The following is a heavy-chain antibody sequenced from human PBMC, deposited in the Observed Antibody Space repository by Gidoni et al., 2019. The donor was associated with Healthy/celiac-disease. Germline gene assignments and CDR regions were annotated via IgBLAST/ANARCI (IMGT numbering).Heavy chain of an antibody. Sequence: QVQLVQSGAEVKKPGASVKVSCKASGYTFTGYYMHWVRQAPGQGLEWMGWINPNSGGTNYAQKFQGRVTMTRDTSISTAYMELSRLRSDDTAVYYCARDGSNNWNDSQFDYWGQGTLVTVSS. D-gene: IGHD1-1*01. CDR2: INPNSGGT. J-gene: IGHJ4*02. V-gene: IGHV1-2*02. CDR1: GYTFTGYY. CDR3: ARDGSNNWNDSQFDY.